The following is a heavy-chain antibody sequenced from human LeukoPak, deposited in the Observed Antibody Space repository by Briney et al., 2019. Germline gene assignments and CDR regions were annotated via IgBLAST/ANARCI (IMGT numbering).Heavy chain of an antibody. J-gene: IGHJ6*03. CDR3: ARHGPYTIFDPEYYYYYYMDV. CDR2: IIPIFGTA. CDR1: GGTFSSYA. Sequence: GASVKVSCKASGGTFSSYAISWVRQAPGQGLEWMGGIIPIFGTANYAQKFQGRVTITADESTSTAYMELSSLRSEDTAVYYCARHGPYTIFDPEYYYYYYMDVWGKGTTVTVSS. D-gene: IGHD3-3*01. V-gene: IGHV1-69*13.